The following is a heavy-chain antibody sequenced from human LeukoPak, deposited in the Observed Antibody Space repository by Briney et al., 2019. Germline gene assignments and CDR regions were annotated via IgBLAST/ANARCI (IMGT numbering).Heavy chain of an antibody. CDR3: ARAIAVANVDS. V-gene: IGHV1-18*01. Sequence: ASVKVSCKASGYTFTSFGISWVRQAPGQGLEWMGWISTYNGNTNYAQNLQGRVTMTTDTSTSTAYMELRSLRSDDTAMHYCARAIAVANVDSWGQGTLVTVSS. CDR1: GYTFTSFG. CDR2: ISTYNGNT. J-gene: IGHJ4*02. D-gene: IGHD6-19*01.